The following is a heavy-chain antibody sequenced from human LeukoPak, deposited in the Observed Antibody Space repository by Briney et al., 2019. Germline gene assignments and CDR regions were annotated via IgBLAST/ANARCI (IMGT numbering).Heavy chain of an antibody. CDR2: IYYSGST. CDR3: ARGGRSASAYYYMDV. Sequence: SETLSLTCSVSGGSINNYYWIWIRQPPGRGLEWIGYIYYSGSTSYNPSLKSRLTISVGTSNNQFSLKLRSVTAADTGVYFCARGGRSASAYYYMDVWGRGTTVTVSS. D-gene: IGHD2-2*01. V-gene: IGHV4-59*12. J-gene: IGHJ6*03. CDR1: GGSINNYY.